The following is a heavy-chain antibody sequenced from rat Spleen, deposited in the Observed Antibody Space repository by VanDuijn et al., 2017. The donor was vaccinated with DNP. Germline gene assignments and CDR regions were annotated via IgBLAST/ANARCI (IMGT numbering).Heavy chain of an antibody. J-gene: IGHJ4*01. V-gene: IGHV5-58*01. Sequence: EVQLVETGGGLVQPGRSLKLSCVASGFTFSSYWMYWIRQAPGKGLEWVASITSSGGSTYYPDSVKGRFTISRDNAKNTLYLQMNSLRSEDTATYYCARGILRLHAMDAWGQGTSVTVSS. CDR1: GFTFSSYW. D-gene: IGHD1-6*01. CDR3: ARGILRLHAMDA. CDR2: ITSSGGST.